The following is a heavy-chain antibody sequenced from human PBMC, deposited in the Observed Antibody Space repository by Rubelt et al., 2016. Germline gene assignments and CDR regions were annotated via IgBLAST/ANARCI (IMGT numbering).Heavy chain of an antibody. V-gene: IGHV4-39*01. CDR3: AGQMTTVNGWFDP. Sequence: QVQLQESGPGLVKPSETLSLTCTVSGGSISSSSYYWGWIRQPPGKGLEWIGSIYYSGSTYYNPSLKSRVTISVDTSKNQFSLKLSSVTAADTAVYYCAGQMTTVNGWFDPWGQGTLVTVSS. CDR1: GGSISSSSYY. D-gene: IGHD4-17*01. J-gene: IGHJ5*02. CDR2: IYYSGST.